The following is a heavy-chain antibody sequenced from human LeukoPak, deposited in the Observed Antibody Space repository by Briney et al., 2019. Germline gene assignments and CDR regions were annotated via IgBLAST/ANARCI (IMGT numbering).Heavy chain of an antibody. CDR1: GYTFTSYG. CDR2: INPNSGGT. V-gene: IGHV1-2*02. Sequence: ASVKVSCKASGYTFTSYGISWVRQAPGRGLEWMGWINPNSGGTNYAQKFQGRVTMTRDTSISTAYMELSRLRSDDTAVYYCARDHGDGYHTYYFDYWGQGTLVTVSS. CDR3: ARDHGDGYHTYYFDY. J-gene: IGHJ4*02. D-gene: IGHD5-24*01.